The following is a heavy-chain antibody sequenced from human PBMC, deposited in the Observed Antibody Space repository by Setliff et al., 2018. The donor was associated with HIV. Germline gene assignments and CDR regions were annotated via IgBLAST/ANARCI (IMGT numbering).Heavy chain of an antibody. CDR2: IFYSGRA. D-gene: IGHD3-10*01. V-gene: IGHV4-39*01. J-gene: IGHJ4*02. CDR3: ARHRVITGSFDS. Sequence: SETLSLTCDVSGGSIISNNWWNWVRQPPGKGLEWIGSIFYSGRAFYNPSLKSRVTMSVDTSKNQFSLKVNSVTAADTAVFYCARHRVITGSFDSWSQGTLVTVS. CDR1: GGSIISNNW.